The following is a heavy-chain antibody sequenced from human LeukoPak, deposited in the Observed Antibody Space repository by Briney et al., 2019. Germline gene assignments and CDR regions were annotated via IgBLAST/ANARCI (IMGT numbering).Heavy chain of an antibody. CDR3: AKDHTGSYYPNWFDP. CDR1: GFIFSSYG. J-gene: IGHJ5*02. D-gene: IGHD3-10*01. Sequence: SLRLSCAAYGFIFSSYGMHWVRQAPGKGLEWVAVPSYDESNKYYADSVKGRFTISRDNSKNTLYLQMNSLRPADTAVYYCAKDHTGSYYPNWFDPWGQGTRVTVS. V-gene: IGHV3-30*18. CDR2: PSYDESNK.